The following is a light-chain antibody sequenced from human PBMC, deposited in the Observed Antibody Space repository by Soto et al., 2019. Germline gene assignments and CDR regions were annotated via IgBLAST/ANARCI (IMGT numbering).Light chain of an antibody. Sequence: QSVLTQPPSASETPGQRVTISCSGSSSNIGSNSVSWYRHLPGTAPKLLIDSNNQRPSGVPDRFSGSKSATSASLAISGLQSEDEADYYCATWDDSLNGLVFGGGTKLTVL. CDR3: ATWDDSLNGLV. V-gene: IGLV1-44*01. J-gene: IGLJ2*01. CDR1: SSNIGSNS. CDR2: SNN.